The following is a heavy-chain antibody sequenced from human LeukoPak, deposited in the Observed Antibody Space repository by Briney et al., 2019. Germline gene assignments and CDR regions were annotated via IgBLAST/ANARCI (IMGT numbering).Heavy chain of an antibody. V-gene: IGHV4-34*01. D-gene: IGHD2-2*01. Sequence: GSLRLSCAASGFTVRDVLMSWVRQPPGKGLEWIGEINHSGSTNYNPSLKSRVTISVDTSKNQFSLKLSSVTAADTAVYYCARLGSTSSFIDYWGQGTLVTVSS. CDR2: INHSGST. J-gene: IGHJ4*02. CDR3: ARLGSTSSFIDY. CDR1: GFTVRDVL.